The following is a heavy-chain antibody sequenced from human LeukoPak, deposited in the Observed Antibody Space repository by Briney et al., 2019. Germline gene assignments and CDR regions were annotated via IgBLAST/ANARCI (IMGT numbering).Heavy chain of an antibody. Sequence: GGSLRLSCAASGFTFSTYAMNCVRQAPGKGLEWVSSISSSSSYIYYADSVKGRFTISRDNAKNSLYLQMSSPRAEDTAVYYCARHPQGSGWSRFDYWGQGTLVTVSS. CDR1: GFTFSTYA. V-gene: IGHV3-21*01. CDR2: ISSSSSYI. J-gene: IGHJ4*02. CDR3: ARHPQGSGWSRFDY. D-gene: IGHD6-19*01.